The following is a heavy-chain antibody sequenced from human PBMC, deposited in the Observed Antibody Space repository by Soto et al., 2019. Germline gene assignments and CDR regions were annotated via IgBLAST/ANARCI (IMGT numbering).Heavy chain of an antibody. Sequence: SETLSVTCTVSGGSISSDYWSWIRQPPGKGLEWIGYIYYSGSTNYNPSLKSRVTISVDTSKNQFSLKLSSVTAADTAVYYCARRYGYAFNIWGQGTMVTVS. CDR1: GGSISSDY. CDR3: ARRYGYAFNI. CDR2: IYYSGST. V-gene: IGHV4-59*01. D-gene: IGHD4-17*01. J-gene: IGHJ3*02.